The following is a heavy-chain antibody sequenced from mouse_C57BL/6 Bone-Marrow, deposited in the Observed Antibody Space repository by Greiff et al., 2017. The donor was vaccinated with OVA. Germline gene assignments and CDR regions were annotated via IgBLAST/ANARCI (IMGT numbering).Heavy chain of an antibody. CDR2: ISSGGDYI. D-gene: IGHD6-2*01. J-gene: IGHJ2*01. V-gene: IGHV5-9-1*02. CDR3: TRGFSPFDY. Sequence: EVMLVESGEGLVKPGGSLKLSCAASGFTFSSYAMSWVRQTPEKRLEWVAYISSGGDYIYYADTVKGRFTISRDNARNTLYLLMSSLKSEDTAMYYCTRGFSPFDYWGQGTTLTVSS. CDR1: GFTFSSYA.